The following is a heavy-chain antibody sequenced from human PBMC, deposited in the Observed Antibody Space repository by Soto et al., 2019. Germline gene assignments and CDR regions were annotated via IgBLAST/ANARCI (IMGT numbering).Heavy chain of an antibody. Sequence: ASVKVSCQASGYTFTNYGISWVRQAPGQGLEWMGWISAYNGNTKYAQKLQGRVTMTTDTSTSTAYMELRSLRSDDTAVYYCARGVGSGSYYNQYNWFDPWGQGTLVTVSS. D-gene: IGHD3-10*01. CDR2: ISAYNGNT. V-gene: IGHV1-18*01. CDR1: GYTFTNYG. CDR3: ARGVGSGSYYNQYNWFDP. J-gene: IGHJ5*02.